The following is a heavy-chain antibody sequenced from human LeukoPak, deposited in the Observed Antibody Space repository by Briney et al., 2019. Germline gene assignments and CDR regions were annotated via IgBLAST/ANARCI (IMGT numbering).Heavy chain of an antibody. J-gene: IGHJ4*02. Sequence: GSLKLSFAASWFTFSRHAMSLVRPGPGKGAGVGSAISGSGGSTYYADSVKGRFTISRDNSKNTLYLQMNSLRAEDTAVYYCAKSGPERGIIHFDYWGQGTLVTVSS. CDR3: AKSGPERGIIHFDY. CDR1: WFTFSRHA. CDR2: ISGSGGST. V-gene: IGHV3-23*01. D-gene: IGHD3-16*01.